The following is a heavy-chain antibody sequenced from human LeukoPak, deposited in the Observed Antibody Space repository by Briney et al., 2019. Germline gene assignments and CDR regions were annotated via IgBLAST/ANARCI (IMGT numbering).Heavy chain of an antibody. CDR2: ISYDGSNK. J-gene: IGHJ4*02. D-gene: IGHD3-22*01. Sequence: GGSLRLSCAASGFTFSSYAMHWVRQAPGKGLEWVAVISYDGSNKYYADSVKGRFTISRDNSKNTLYLQMNSLRAEDTAVYYCARDFLITMIVVVYWGQGTLVTVSS. CDR1: GFTFSSYA. V-gene: IGHV3-30*04. CDR3: ARDFLITMIVVVY.